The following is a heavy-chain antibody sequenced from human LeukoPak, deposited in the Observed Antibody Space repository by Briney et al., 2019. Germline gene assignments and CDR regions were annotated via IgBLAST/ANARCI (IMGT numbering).Heavy chain of an antibody. D-gene: IGHD5-12*01. Sequence: SGGSLRLTCAVSGFTHSSYWMNGVRQAPGKGLVWVSRIESDGSSTSYADSVKGRFTISRDNAKNTLYLQMNNLRAEDTAVYYCARGRSGGFYVYWGEGTLVTVSS. CDR2: IESDGSST. CDR3: ARGRSGGFYVY. J-gene: IGHJ4*02. CDR1: GFTHSSYW. V-gene: IGHV3-74*01.